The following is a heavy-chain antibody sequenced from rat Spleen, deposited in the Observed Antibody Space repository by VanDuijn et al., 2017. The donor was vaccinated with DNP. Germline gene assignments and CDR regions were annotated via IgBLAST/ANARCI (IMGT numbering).Heavy chain of an antibody. CDR3: ARHLRTISSYIFDY. D-gene: IGHD1-2*01. CDR2: IIYDGSGT. CDR1: GFTFSDYA. J-gene: IGHJ2*01. V-gene: IGHV5-17*01. Sequence: EVQLVESGGGLVQPGNSLKLSCAASGFTFSDYAMAWVRQSPKKGLEWVATIIYDGSGTYYRDSVKGRFTISRDNAKSTLYLQMDSLRSEDTATYYCARHLRTISSYIFDYWGQGVMVTVSS.